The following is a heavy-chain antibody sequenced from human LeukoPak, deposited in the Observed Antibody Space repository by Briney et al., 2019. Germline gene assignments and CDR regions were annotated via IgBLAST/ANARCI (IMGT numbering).Heavy chain of an antibody. Sequence: SETLSLTCAVYGGSFSGYYWSWIRQPPGKGLEWIGGINHSGSTNYNPSLKSRVTISVDTSKNQFSLKLSSVTAADTAVYYCARHRRVKYGSGSYYAGNFDYWGQGTLVTVSS. CDR2: INHSGST. J-gene: IGHJ4*02. V-gene: IGHV4-34*01. CDR3: ARHRRVKYGSGSYYAGNFDY. CDR1: GGSFSGYY. D-gene: IGHD3-10*01.